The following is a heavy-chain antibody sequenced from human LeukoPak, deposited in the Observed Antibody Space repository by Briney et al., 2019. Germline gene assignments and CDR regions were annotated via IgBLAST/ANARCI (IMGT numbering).Heavy chain of an antibody. D-gene: IGHD2-2*01. CDR3: AREGNVVVPAATDPDYYYYGMDV. V-gene: IGHV1-69*04. CDR1: GGTFSSYA. CDR2: IIPILGIA. Sequence: SVKVSCKASGGTFSSYAIIWVRQAPGQGLEWMGRIIPILGIANYAQKFQGRVTITADKSTSTAYMELSSLRSEDTAVYYCAREGNVVVPAATDPDYYYYGMDVWGQGTTVTVSS. J-gene: IGHJ6*02.